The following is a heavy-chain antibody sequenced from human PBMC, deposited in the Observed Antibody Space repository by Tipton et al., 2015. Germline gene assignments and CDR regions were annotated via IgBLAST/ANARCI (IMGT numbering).Heavy chain of an antibody. J-gene: IGHJ4*02. Sequence: VQLVQSGGEVKKPGESLKISCKVSGYTFSNHWIGWVRQMPGKGLEWVGIIHPSDSETKYSPSFEGLVTISADKSTSTAYLQWSSLKASDTAVYYCACQDYDSLTRDYQTVDYWGQGTLVTVSS. CDR1: GYTFSNHW. D-gene: IGHD3-9*01. V-gene: IGHV5-51*01. CDR2: IHPSDSET. CDR3: ACQDYDSLTRDYQTVDY.